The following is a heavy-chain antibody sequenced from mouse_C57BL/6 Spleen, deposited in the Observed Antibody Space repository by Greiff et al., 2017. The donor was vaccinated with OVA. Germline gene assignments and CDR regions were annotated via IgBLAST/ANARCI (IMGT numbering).Heavy chain of an antibody. CDR1: GYTFTDYY. D-gene: IGHD1-1*01. V-gene: IGHV1-26*01. CDR3: ARRDYYGSSYF. Sequence: EVQLQQSGPELVKPGASVKISCKASGYTFTDYYMNWVKQSHGKSLEWIGDINPNNGGTSYNQKFKGKATLTVDKSSSTAYMELRSLTSEDSAVYYCARRDYYGSSYFWGQGTSVTVSS. CDR2: INPNNGGT. J-gene: IGHJ4*01.